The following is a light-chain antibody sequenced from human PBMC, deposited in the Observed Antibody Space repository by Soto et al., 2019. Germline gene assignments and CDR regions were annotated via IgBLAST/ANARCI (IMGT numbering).Light chain of an antibody. Sequence: QSVLTQPPSASGTPGQRVTISCSGSSSNIGSNTVNWYQQLPGTAHKLLIYSNNQRPSGVPDRFSGSKSGTSASLAISGLQSEDEADYYCAAWDDSLNGPGYVFGTGTKLTVL. CDR1: SSNIGSNT. V-gene: IGLV1-44*01. CDR2: SNN. CDR3: AAWDDSLNGPGYV. J-gene: IGLJ1*01.